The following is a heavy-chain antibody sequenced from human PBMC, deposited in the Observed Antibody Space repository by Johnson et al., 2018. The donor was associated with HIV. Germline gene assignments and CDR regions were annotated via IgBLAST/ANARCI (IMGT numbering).Heavy chain of an antibody. CDR3: ARPLGGSVDAFDI. CDR2: IWYDGSNN. Sequence: QVQLVESGGGLVQPGRSLRLSCAASGFTFSNYAMHWVRQAPGKGLEWVAVIWYDGSNNYYADSVKGRFTISRDNSKNTLYLQMGSLRAEDMAVYYCARPLGGSVDAFDIWGQGTMVTVSS. D-gene: IGHD1-26*01. V-gene: IGHV3-33*01. CDR1: GFTFSNYA. J-gene: IGHJ3*02.